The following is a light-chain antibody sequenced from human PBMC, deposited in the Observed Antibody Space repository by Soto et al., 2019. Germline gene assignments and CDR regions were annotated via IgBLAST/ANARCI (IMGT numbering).Light chain of an antibody. CDR3: SSYTSSSAYYV. CDR1: SSDVGGYNF. CDR2: DVN. V-gene: IGLV2-14*01. J-gene: IGLJ1*01. Sequence: QSALTQPASVSGSPGQSITISCTGTSSDVGGYNFVSWYQQHPDKAPKLIIYDVNNRPSGVSNRFSGSKSGNTASLTISGLQAEDEADYYCSSYTSSSAYYVFGTGTKVTVL.